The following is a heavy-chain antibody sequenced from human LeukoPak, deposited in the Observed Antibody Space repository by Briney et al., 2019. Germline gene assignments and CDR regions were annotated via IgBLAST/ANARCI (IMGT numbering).Heavy chain of an antibody. D-gene: IGHD2-15*01. CDR1: GFTVNLNY. V-gene: IGHV3-66*01. J-gene: IGHJ3*02. Sequence: PGGSLRLSCAASGFTVNLNYMIWVRQAPGKGLEWVSVIYSVGSTYSAHSVKGTFTISRDNSKNTLYLQMNSLRAEDTAVYYCARSHAIAATPIWIWGRGTMVTVSS. CDR3: ARSHAIAATPIWI. CDR2: IYSVGST.